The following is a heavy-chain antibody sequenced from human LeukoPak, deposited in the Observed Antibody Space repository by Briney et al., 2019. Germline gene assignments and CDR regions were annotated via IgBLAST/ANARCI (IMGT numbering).Heavy chain of an antibody. CDR3: ARGSTSASSGWYGYFDY. D-gene: IGHD6-19*01. J-gene: IGHJ4*02. CDR1: GFTLSSYS. CDR2: ISSSSSYI. V-gene: IGHV3-21*01. Sequence: GGSLRLSCAASGFTLSSYSMNWVRQAPGKGLEWVSSISSSSSYIYYADSVKGRFTISRDNAKNSLYLQMNSLKAEATAVYYCARGSTSASSGWYGYFDYWGQGTLVTVSS.